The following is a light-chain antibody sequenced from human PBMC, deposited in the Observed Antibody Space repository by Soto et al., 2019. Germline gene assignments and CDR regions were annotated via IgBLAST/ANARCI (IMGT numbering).Light chain of an antibody. J-gene: IGKJ2*01. CDR2: DSS. Sequence: DIVLTQSPAILSVSPGESATLSCRASQSVSRALAWYQHVPGQAPRLLIYDSSTRATGVPARFSGSGSGTRFTLTISSLQSEDFAVYYCQQYNSWPPRYTFGQGTKLQI. V-gene: IGKV3-15*01. CDR1: QSVSRA. CDR3: QQYNSWPPRYT.